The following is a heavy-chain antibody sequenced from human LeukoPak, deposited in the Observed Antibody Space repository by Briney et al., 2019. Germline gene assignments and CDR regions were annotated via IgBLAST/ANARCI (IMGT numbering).Heavy chain of an antibody. V-gene: IGHV3-21*01. J-gene: IGHJ6*03. CDR3: ARDFGYCRSTSCPYMDV. CDR1: GFTFSTYS. Sequence: PGGSLRLSCAASGFTFSTYSMNWVRQAPGKGLEWVPSISSSSSYIYYADSVKGRFTISRDNAKNSLYLQMNSLRAEDTAVYYCARDFGYCRSTSCPYMDVWGKGTTVTVSS. D-gene: IGHD2-2*01. CDR2: ISSSSSYI.